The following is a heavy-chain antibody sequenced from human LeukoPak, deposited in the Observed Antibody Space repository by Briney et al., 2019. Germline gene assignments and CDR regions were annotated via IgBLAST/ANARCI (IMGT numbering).Heavy chain of an antibody. V-gene: IGHV3-23*01. D-gene: IGHD6-19*01. CDR1: GFSFSSYA. Sequence: ASLRLSCAASGFSFSSYAMTWVRQAPGKGLEWVSSIDAGGGDTYHSDSVKGRFTISRDNSMNTLYLQMNSLRADDTAVYFCGRPTKYWLVRGNGVDVWGQGTTVTVSS. CDR2: IDAGGGDT. CDR3: GRPTKYWLVRGNGVDV. J-gene: IGHJ6*02.